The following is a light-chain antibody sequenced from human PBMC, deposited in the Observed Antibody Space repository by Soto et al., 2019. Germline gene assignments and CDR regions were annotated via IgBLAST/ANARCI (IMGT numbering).Light chain of an antibody. CDR2: EVS. CDR1: QSLLHITVETF. V-gene: IGKV2D-29*02. Sequence: VMTQTPLSLSVTPGQPASISFKSSQSLLHITVETFLFWYLQKPGQSPQLLIYEVSTRVSGVPDRFSGSGSGTDFTLEISRVETDDVGIYYCMQSTQLPPTFGQGTRLEIK. CDR3: MQSTQLPPT. J-gene: IGKJ5*01.